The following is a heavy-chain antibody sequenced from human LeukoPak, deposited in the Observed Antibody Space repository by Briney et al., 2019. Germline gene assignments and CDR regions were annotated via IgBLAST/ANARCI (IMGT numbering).Heavy chain of an antibody. CDR1: GFTFSSYG. J-gene: IGHJ4*02. Sequence: GGSLRLSCAASGFTFSSYGMHWVRQAPGKGLEWVAVISYDGSNKYYADSVKGRFSISRDNSKNTLFLQMTSLRTEDTAVFYCARDPVLGIPDYFDSWGQGTLVTVSS. D-gene: IGHD2-21*01. V-gene: IGHV3-30*03. CDR3: ARDPVLGIPDYFDS. CDR2: ISYDGSNK.